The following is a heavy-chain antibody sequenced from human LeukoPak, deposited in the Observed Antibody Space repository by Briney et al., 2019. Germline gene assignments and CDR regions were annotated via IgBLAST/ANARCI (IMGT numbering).Heavy chain of an antibody. Sequence: PGGSLRLSCAASGFTLSDHYIDWVRQAPGKGLEWVGRTRNKANSYTTEYAASVKGRFTISRDDSKNSLYLQMNSLKTEDTAVYYCARIRSGGYNFDYWGQGTLVTVSS. J-gene: IGHJ4*02. D-gene: IGHD3-3*01. CDR2: TRNKANSYTT. V-gene: IGHV3-72*01. CDR3: ARIRSGGYNFDY. CDR1: GFTLSDHY.